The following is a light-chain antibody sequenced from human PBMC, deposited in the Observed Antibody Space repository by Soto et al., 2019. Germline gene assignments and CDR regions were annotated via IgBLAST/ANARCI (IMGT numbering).Light chain of an antibody. V-gene: IGLV1-40*01. CDR2: GNS. Sequence: QPVLTQPPSVSGAPGQTVTISCTGSSSNIGATYDVQWYQQLPGTAPKLLIYGNSNRPSGVPDRFSGSNSGTSASLAITGLQADDEADYYCQSYDSSLSAHDVFGTGTNVTVL. CDR1: SSNIGATYD. CDR3: QSYDSSLSAHDV. J-gene: IGLJ1*01.